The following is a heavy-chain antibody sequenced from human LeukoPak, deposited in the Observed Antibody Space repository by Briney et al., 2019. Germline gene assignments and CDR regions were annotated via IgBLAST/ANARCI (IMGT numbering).Heavy chain of an antibody. D-gene: IGHD2-2*01. J-gene: IGHJ5*02. CDR1: GYSISTDNW. V-gene: IGHV4-28*02. CDR2: IYHSGDI. CDR3: ARKPAARGWFDP. Sequence: SQTLSLTCTVSGYSISTDNWWGWIRQPPGEGLGWIGYIYHSGDIYYNPSLKSRVTMSVDTSRNQFSLKLSSVTAVDTAVYYCARKPAARGWFDPWGQGTLVTVSS.